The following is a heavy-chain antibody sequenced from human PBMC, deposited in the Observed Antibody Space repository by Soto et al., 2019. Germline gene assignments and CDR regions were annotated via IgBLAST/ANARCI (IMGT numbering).Heavy chain of an antibody. V-gene: IGHV3-11*01. Sequence: PVGSLRLSCAASGFTFSDYYMSWVRQAPGKGLEWVSYISTSGNTMYYADSVKGRFTISRDNAKNSLSLQMHSLRAEDTAVYYCARDMRSSWPFDYWGQGTLVTVSS. D-gene: IGHD6-13*01. J-gene: IGHJ4*02. CDR3: ARDMRSSWPFDY. CDR1: GFTFSDYY. CDR2: ISTSGNTM.